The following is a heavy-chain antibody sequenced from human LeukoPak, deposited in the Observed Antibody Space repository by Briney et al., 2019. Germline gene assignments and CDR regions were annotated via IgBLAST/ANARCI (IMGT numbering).Heavy chain of an antibody. D-gene: IGHD3-3*01. CDR3: ATDTIFPRVPNSY. Sequence: APVKVSCKASGYTLTNHCISRGRQAPGQRVGGVGWISAYNGNTNYAQKLQGRVTMTTDTSTSTAYMELRSLRSDDTAVYYCATDTIFPRVPNSYWGQGTLVTVSS. CDR1: GYTLTNHC. CDR2: ISAYNGNT. V-gene: IGHV1-18*01. J-gene: IGHJ4*02.